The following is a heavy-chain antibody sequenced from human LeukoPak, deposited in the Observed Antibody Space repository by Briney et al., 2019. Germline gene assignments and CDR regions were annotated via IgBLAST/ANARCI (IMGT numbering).Heavy chain of an antibody. Sequence: GASVKVSCKGYGYTFTGYYIHWVRQAPGQGLEWMGGIIPIFGTANYAQKFQGRVTITADESTSTAYMELSSLRSEDTAVYYCARDDGDSGNYDKIDYWGQGTLVTVSS. CDR1: GYTFTGYY. J-gene: IGHJ4*02. CDR2: IIPIFGTA. D-gene: IGHD1-26*01. V-gene: IGHV1-69*13. CDR3: ARDDGDSGNYDKIDY.